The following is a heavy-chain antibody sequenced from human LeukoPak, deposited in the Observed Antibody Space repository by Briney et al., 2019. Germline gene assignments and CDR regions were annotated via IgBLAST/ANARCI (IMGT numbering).Heavy chain of an antibody. CDR2: ISGSGGST. V-gene: IGHV3-23*01. CDR3: ARAFHCSSTSCYNGFDY. Sequence: PGGSLRLSCAASGFTFSSYAMSWVRQAPGKGLEWVSAISGSGGSTYYADSVKGRFTISRDNSKNTLYLQMNSLRAEDTAVYYCARAFHCSSTSCYNGFDYWGQGTLVTVSS. D-gene: IGHD2-2*02. J-gene: IGHJ4*02. CDR1: GFTFSSYA.